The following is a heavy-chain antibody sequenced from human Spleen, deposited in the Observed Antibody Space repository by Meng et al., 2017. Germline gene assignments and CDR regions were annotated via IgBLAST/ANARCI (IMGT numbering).Heavy chain of an antibody. J-gene: IGHJ4*02. CDR2: ISASNGRT. CDR1: GYTFTSYE. Sequence: ASVKVSCKASGYTFTSYEISWVRQVPGQGLEWMGWISASNGRTNYAQKLQSRLTVTTDTSTSTAYMELTSLTSDDTAVYYCARDGYDSSGKEIFHWGQGTLVTVSS. D-gene: IGHD3-22*01. V-gene: IGHV1-18*01. CDR3: ARDGYDSSGKEIFH.